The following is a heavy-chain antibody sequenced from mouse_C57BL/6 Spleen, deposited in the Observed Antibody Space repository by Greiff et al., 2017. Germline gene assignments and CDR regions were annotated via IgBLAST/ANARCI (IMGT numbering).Heavy chain of an antibody. Sequence: EVQGVESGGGLVKPGGSLKLSCAASGFTFSDYGMHWVRQAPEKGLEWVAYISSGSSTIYYADTVKGRFTISRDNAKTTLCLQMTSLRAEDTAMCYCARGGLTGTSWFAYWGQGTLVTVSA. CDR1: GFTFSDYG. V-gene: IGHV5-17*01. D-gene: IGHD4-1*01. CDR3: ARGGLTGTSWFAY. J-gene: IGHJ3*01. CDR2: ISSGSSTI.